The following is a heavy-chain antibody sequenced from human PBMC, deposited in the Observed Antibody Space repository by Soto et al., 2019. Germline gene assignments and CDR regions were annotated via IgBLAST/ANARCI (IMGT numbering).Heavy chain of an antibody. Sequence: EVQLVESGGGLVKPGGSLRLSCAASGFTFSSYWMHWVRQAPGQGLVWVSRINRDGSSINYADSARGRVTISRDNAKNTLYLQVTGLRAEDTAVYYCAREIATTGEYYFDYWGQGILVTVSS. J-gene: IGHJ4*02. V-gene: IGHV3-74*01. CDR2: INRDGSSI. CDR3: AREIATTGEYYFDY. CDR1: GFTFSSYW. D-gene: IGHD6-13*01.